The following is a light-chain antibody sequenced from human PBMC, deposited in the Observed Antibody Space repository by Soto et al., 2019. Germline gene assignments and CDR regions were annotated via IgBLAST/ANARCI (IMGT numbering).Light chain of an antibody. CDR1: TSNIGAGYD. CDR3: GAWDDSLNGWV. J-gene: IGLJ3*02. V-gene: IGLV1-40*01. CDR2: GNT. Sequence: QSVLTQPPSVSGALGQRVTISCTGITSNIGAGYDVHWYQLLPGRAPKLLIYGNTNRPSGVPDRFSGSKSATSASLAITGLQAEDEAIYYCGAWDDSLNGWVFGGGTKLTVL.